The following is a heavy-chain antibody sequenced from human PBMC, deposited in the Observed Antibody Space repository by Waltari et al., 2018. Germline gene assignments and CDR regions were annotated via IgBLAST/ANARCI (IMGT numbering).Heavy chain of an antibody. CDR1: GGSFSGYY. J-gene: IGHJ6*02. D-gene: IGHD6-19*01. CDR3: ARGAAVALYYYYYYGMDV. V-gene: IGHV4-34*01. Sequence: QVQLQQWGAGLLKPSETLSLTCAVYGGSFSGYYWSWIRQPPGKGLEWIGEINHSGSTNYNPSLKSRVTISVDTSKNQFSLKLSSVTAADTAVYYCARGAAVALYYYYYYGMDVWGQGTTVTVSS. CDR2: INHSGST.